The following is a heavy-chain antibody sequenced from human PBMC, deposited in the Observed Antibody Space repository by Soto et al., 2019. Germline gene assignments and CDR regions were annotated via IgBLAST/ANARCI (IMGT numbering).Heavy chain of an antibody. CDR3: ATPGGRDFNAFDV. CDR2: IFPIDSDT. V-gene: IGHV5-51*01. CDR1: GYTFTRNW. D-gene: IGHD2-21*02. Sequence: GESLKISCKGSGYTFTRNWIGWVRQMPGKGLEWMGIIFPIDSDTRYSPSSQGQVTISADDSISTAYLQWSSLKASDTAIYYCATPGGRDFNAFDVWGQGTMVTVSS. J-gene: IGHJ3*01.